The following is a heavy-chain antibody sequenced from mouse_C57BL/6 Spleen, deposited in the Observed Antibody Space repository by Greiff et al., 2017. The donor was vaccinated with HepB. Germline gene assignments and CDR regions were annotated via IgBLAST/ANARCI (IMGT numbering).Heavy chain of an antibody. CDR3: ARGIYYGSTYYAMDY. J-gene: IGHJ4*01. CDR1: GYTFTSYD. V-gene: IGHV1-85*01. Sequence: LEESGPELVKPGASVKLSCKASGYTFTSYDINWVKQRPGQGLEWIGWIYPRDGSTKYNEKFKGKATLTVDTYSSTAYMELHSLTSEDFAVYFGARGIYYGSTYYAMDYWGQGTSVTVSS. CDR2: IYPRDGST. D-gene: IGHD1-1*01.